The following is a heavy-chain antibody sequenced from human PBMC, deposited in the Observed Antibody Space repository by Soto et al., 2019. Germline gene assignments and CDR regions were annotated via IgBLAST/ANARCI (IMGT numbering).Heavy chain of an antibody. D-gene: IGHD6-6*01. Sequence: QVQLVQSAAEVKKPGSSVKVSCKASGGTFSTYAFSWVRQAPGEGLEWMGGIIPIIGTANYAQKFQGRVTITADESTSTAYMELSSLRSEDTAVYYCAKVIPLRRIGGRPYAAFDYWGQGTLVTVSS. J-gene: IGHJ4*02. V-gene: IGHV1-69*01. CDR3: AKVIPLRRIGGRPYAAFDY. CDR2: IIPIIGTA. CDR1: GGTFSTYA.